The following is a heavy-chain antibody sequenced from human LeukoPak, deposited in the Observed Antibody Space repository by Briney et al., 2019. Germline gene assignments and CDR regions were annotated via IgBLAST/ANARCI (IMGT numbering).Heavy chain of an antibody. CDR1: GHTFHSYA. CDR2: INPIFGTA. D-gene: IGHD3-9*01. V-gene: IGHV1-69*05. Sequence: SQTLTSHCYGHTFHSYAISWVRQAPGQGLQWIASINPIFGTANYAQKFQGRVTITTDESTRTAYMELSSLRSEDTAVYYCATQATYYDISIGYLPPPHALDIRGQGTLVTVSS. J-gene: IGHJ3*02. CDR3: ATQATYYDISIGYLPPPHALDI.